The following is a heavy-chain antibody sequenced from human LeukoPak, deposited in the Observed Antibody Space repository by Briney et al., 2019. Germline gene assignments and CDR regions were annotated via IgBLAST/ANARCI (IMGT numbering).Heavy chain of an antibody. V-gene: IGHV4-34*01. Sequence: KASETLSLTCAVYGGSFSGYYWSWIRQPPGKGLEWIGEINHSGSTNYNPSLKSRVTISVDTSKNQFSLKLSSVTAADTAVYYRARGPGSGYYTRRPLDYWGQGTLVTVSS. J-gene: IGHJ4*02. CDR2: INHSGST. CDR3: ARGPGSGYYTRRPLDY. D-gene: IGHD3-3*01. CDR1: GGSFSGYY.